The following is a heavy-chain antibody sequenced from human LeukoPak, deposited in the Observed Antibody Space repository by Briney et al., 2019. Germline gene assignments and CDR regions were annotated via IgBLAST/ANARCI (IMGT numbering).Heavy chain of an antibody. D-gene: IGHD3-10*01. CDR1: GFTFSSYA. V-gene: IGHV3-23*01. CDR3: AKARVWFGEFPIDY. Sequence: GGSLRLSCAASGFTFSSYAMSWVRQAPGKGLEWVSAISGSGGSTYYADSVKGRFTISRDNSKNTLYLQMNSLRAEDTAVYYCAKARVWFGEFPIDYWGQGTLVTVSS. CDR2: ISGSGGST. J-gene: IGHJ4*02.